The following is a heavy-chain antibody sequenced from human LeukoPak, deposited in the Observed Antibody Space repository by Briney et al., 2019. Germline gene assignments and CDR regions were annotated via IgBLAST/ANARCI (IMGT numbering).Heavy chain of an antibody. J-gene: IGHJ4*02. CDR1: GGSFSGYY. CDR3: AGDQDLALNS. CDR2: ISPSGSN. V-gene: IGHV4-34*01. Sequence: PSETLSLTCAVYGGSFSGYYWSWIRQSPGKGLEWIGQISPSGSNKYNASLKSRVTISVDTSKNQLSLKLSSVTAADTAVYYCAGDQDLALNSWGQGTLVTVSS.